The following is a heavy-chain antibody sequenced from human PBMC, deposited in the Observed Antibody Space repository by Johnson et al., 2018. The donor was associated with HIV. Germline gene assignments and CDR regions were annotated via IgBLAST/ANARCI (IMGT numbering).Heavy chain of an antibody. V-gene: IGHV3-15*01. CDR1: GFTFINAW. CDR2: LKSKVDGGTT. CDR3: TTEGDAFDI. J-gene: IGHJ3*02. Sequence: VQLVESGGGLVKPGGSLRLSCAASGFTFINAWMNWVSQAPGKGLEWVGRLKSKVDGGTTDYAAPVKDRFTISRDDSKNTLYLQMSSLRTEDAAVYYCTTEGDAFDIWGQGTMVTVSS.